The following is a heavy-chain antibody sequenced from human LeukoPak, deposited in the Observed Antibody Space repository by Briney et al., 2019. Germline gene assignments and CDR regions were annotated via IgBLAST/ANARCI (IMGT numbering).Heavy chain of an antibody. D-gene: IGHD3-16*01. CDR3: ASGRGDLFDY. V-gene: IGHV4-39*07. CDR2: IYYSGST. Sequence: SETLSLTCTVSGGSISSSSYYWGWIRQPPGKGLEWIGSIYYSGSTYYNPSLKSRVTISVDTSKNQFSLKLSSVTAADTAVYYCASGRGDLFDYWGQGTLVTVSS. CDR1: GGSISSSSYY. J-gene: IGHJ4*02.